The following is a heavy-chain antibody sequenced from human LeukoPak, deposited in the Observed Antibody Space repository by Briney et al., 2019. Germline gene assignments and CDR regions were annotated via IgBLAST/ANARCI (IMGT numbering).Heavy chain of an antibody. Sequence: GGSLSFSFAASEFTLSSNSMNWVRQAPGKGLEWVSSISSSSSYIYYADSVKGRFTISRDNAKNSLYLQMNSLRAEDTAVYYCLLYDYQFHWGQGTLVTVSS. CDR3: LLYDYQFH. J-gene: IGHJ4*02. CDR1: EFTLSSNS. V-gene: IGHV3-21*01. D-gene: IGHD3-10*01. CDR2: ISSSSSYI.